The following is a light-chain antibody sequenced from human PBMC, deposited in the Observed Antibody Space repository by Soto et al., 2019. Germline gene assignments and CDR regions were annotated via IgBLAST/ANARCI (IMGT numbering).Light chain of an antibody. V-gene: IGKV3-20*01. CDR2: GAS. CDR3: QHYGSSRT. Sequence: TQSPSSLSASVGDRATLSCRASQSVSSSYLAWYQQKPGQAPRLLIYGASSRATGIPDRLSGSGSGTDFTLTISRLEPEDFAVYYCQHYGSSRTFGQGTKVDIK. J-gene: IGKJ1*01. CDR1: QSVSSSY.